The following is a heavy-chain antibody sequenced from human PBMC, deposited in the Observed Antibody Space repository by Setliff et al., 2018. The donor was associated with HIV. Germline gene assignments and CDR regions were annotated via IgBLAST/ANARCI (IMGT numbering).Heavy chain of an antibody. J-gene: IGHJ4*02. D-gene: IGHD1-7*01. CDR3: ARGWDWNYDLGY. CDR1: GYTFTSYG. CDR2: ISAYNGNT. Sequence: ASVKVSCKASGYTFTSYGISWVRQAPGQGLEWMGWISAYNGNTNYAQKFQGRVTLTRDTSTSTAYMELRSLRSDDTAVYYCARGWDWNYDLGYWGQGTLVTVSS. V-gene: IGHV1-18*01.